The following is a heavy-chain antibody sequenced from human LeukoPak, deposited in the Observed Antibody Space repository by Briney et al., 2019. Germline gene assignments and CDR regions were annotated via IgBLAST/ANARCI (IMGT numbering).Heavy chain of an antibody. CDR2: INHSGST. CDR1: GGSFSGYY. V-gene: IGHV4-34*01. CDR3: ARVQRWLQLQNWFDP. D-gene: IGHD5-24*01. J-gene: IGHJ5*02. Sequence: SETLSLTCAVYGGSFSGYYWSWIRQPPGKWLEWIGEINHSGSTNYNSSLKSRVTISVDTSKNQFSLKLSSVTAADTAVYYCARVQRWLQLQNWFDPWGQGTLVTVSS.